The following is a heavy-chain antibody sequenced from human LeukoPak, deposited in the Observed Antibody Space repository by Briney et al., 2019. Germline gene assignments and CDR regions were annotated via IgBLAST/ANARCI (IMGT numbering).Heavy chain of an antibody. V-gene: IGHV3-53*01. CDR2: IYSGGST. CDR3: ARDVGGSGSYLKSDY. D-gene: IGHD3-10*01. CDR1: GFTFSTYS. Sequence: GGSLRLSCVASGFTFSTYSMNWVRQAPGKGLEWVSVIYSGGSTYYADSVKGRFTISRDNSKNTLYLQMNSLRAEDTAVYYCARDVGGSGSYLKSDYWGQGTLVTVSS. J-gene: IGHJ4*02.